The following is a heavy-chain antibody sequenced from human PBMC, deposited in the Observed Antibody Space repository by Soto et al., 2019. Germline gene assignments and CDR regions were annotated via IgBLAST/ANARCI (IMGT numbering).Heavy chain of an antibody. CDR3: TRLGAAGNKYYYYYGMDV. Sequence: EVQLVESGGGLVQPGGSLKLSCAASGFTFSGSAMHWVRQASGKGLEWVGRIRSKANSYATAYAASVKGRFTISRDDSKNTAYLQMNSLKTEDTAVYYCTRLGAAGNKYYYYYGMDVWGQGTTVTVSS. D-gene: IGHD6-13*01. CDR1: GFTFSGSA. V-gene: IGHV3-73*02. J-gene: IGHJ6*02. CDR2: IRSKANSYAT.